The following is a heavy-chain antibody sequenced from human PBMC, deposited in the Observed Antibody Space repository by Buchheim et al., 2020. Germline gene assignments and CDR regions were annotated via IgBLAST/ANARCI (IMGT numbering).Heavy chain of an antibody. D-gene: IGHD2-2*01. Sequence: VRLLESGGGVVQPGRSLRLSCAASGFTFSSYAMHWVRQAPGKGLEWVAVISYDGSNKYYADSVKGRFTISSDNSKNTLYLQMNSLRAEETAVYYCARGGLSLGYCSSTSCYSLFDYWGQGTL. CDR2: ISYDGSNK. CDR1: GFTFSSYA. CDR3: ARGGLSLGYCSSTSCYSLFDY. J-gene: IGHJ4*02. V-gene: IGHV3-30*04.